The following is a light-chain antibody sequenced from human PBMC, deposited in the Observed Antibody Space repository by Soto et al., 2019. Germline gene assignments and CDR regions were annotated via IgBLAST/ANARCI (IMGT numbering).Light chain of an antibody. CDR3: CSYAGSYTSYV. CDR1: SSDVGGYNY. J-gene: IGLJ1*01. CDR2: DVS. Sequence: QSVLTQPRSVSGSAGQSVTISCTGTSSDVGGYNYVSWYQQHPGKAPKLMIYDVSKRPSGVPDRFSGSKSGNTASLTISGLXAEDEADYYCCSYAGSYTSYVFGTGTKVTVL. V-gene: IGLV2-11*01.